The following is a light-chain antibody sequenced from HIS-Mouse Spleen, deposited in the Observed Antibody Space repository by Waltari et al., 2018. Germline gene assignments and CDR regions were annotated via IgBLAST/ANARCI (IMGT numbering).Light chain of an antibody. CDR3: QQYDNRLIT. V-gene: IGKV1-33*01. J-gene: IGKJ5*01. CDR1: QDISNY. Sequence: DIQMTQSPSSLSASVGDRVTITCQASQDISNYLNWYQQKPGKPPKLLIYDASNLETGVPSRFSGSGSGTDFTFTISSLQPEDIATYYCQQYDNRLITFGQGTRLEIK. CDR2: DAS.